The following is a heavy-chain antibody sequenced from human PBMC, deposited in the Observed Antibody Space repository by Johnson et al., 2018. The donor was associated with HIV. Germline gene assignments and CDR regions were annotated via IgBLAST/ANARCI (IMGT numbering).Heavy chain of an antibody. CDR2: IYSGGST. V-gene: IGHV3-66*02. D-gene: IGHD3-10*01. CDR3: ARDAYYGSGSYSQRNTFDV. J-gene: IGHJ3*01. Sequence: MQLVESGGGLVQPGGSLRLSCAASGFTLSSNYMSWVRQAPGKGLEWVSVIYSGGSTYYADSVKGRFTISRDNSKNTLYLQMNSLRPEDTAVYYCARDAYYGSGSYSQRNTFDVWGQGTMVAVSS. CDR1: GFTLSSNY.